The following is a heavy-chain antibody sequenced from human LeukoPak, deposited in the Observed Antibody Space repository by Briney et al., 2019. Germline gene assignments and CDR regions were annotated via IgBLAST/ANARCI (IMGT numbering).Heavy chain of an antibody. CDR2: GYYSGTT. V-gene: IGHV4-61*08. CDR3: AGDYYDSRGRFDY. J-gene: IGHJ4*02. Sequence: PSQTLSLTCTVSGGSISSGGYYWSWIRQPPGRGLEWIGYGYYSGTTNYNPALESRVTISVDSSKNQFTLRLNSVTAADTAVYYCAGDYYDSRGRFDYWGQGTLVTVSS. CDR1: GGSISSGGYY. D-gene: IGHD3-22*01.